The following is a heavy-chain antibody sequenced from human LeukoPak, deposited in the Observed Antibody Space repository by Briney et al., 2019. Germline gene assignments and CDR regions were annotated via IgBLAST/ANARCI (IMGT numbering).Heavy chain of an antibody. CDR2: INHSGST. CDR3: ASGVSYYYDSSGYLDP. D-gene: IGHD3-22*01. Sequence: PSETLSLTCAVYGGSFSGYYWSWIRQPPGKGLEWIGEINHSGSTNYNPSLKSRVTISVDTSKNQFSLKLSSVTAADTAVYYCASGVSYYYDSSGYLDPWGQGTLVTVSS. J-gene: IGHJ5*02. CDR1: GGSFSGYY. V-gene: IGHV4-34*01.